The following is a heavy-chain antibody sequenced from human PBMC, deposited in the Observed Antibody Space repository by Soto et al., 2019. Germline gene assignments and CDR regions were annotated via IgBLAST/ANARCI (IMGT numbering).Heavy chain of an antibody. CDR3: ARRHSSSWYGLDY. Sequence: PSETLSLTCAVSGYSINRGYYWGWIRQPPGKGLEWIGGIYHGGSTYYNPSLKSRVTISVDTSKNQFSLKLSSVTAADTAMYYCARRHSSSWYGLDYWGQGTLVTVSS. D-gene: IGHD6-13*01. V-gene: IGHV4-38-2*01. J-gene: IGHJ4*02. CDR2: IYHGGST. CDR1: GYSINRGYY.